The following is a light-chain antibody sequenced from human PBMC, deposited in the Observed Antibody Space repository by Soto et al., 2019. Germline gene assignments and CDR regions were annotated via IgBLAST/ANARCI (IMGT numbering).Light chain of an antibody. CDR2: GAS. CDR3: QQYNTWPLT. V-gene: IGKV3-15*01. J-gene: IGKJ4*01. Sequence: EIVMTQSPATLSVSPGERATLSCRASQSISNNLAWYQQTPGQVPRLLIYGASTRATGLPARFSGSGSGTEFTLTISSLQSEDFAIYFCQQYNTWPLTFGGGTKVEIK. CDR1: QSISNN.